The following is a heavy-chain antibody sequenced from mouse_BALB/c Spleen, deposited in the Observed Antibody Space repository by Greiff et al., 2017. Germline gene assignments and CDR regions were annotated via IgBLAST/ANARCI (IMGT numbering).Heavy chain of an antibody. J-gene: IGHJ4*01. CDR1: GYTFTSYV. CDR3: ARTTTVVEYYAMDY. CDR2: INPYNDGT. D-gene: IGHD1-1*01. Sequence: EVQLQQSGPELVKPGASVKMSCKASGYTFTSYVMHWVKQKPGQGLEWIGYINPYNDGTKYNEKFKGKATLTSDKSSSTAYMQLSSLTSEDSAVYFCARTTTVVEYYAMDYWGQGTSVTVSS. V-gene: IGHV1-14*01.